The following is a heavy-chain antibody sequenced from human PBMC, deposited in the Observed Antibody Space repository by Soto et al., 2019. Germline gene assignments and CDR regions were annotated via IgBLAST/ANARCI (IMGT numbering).Heavy chain of an antibody. J-gene: IGHJ4*02. Sequence: GGSLRLSCSASGFTFSSYSMNWVRQAPGKGLEWVSSISSSSSYIYYADSVKGRFTISRDNAKNSLYLQMNSLRAEDTAVYYCARESEDLTSNFDYWGQGTLVTVSS. V-gene: IGHV3-21*01. CDR2: ISSSSSYI. CDR1: GFTFSSYS. CDR3: ARESEDLTSNFDY.